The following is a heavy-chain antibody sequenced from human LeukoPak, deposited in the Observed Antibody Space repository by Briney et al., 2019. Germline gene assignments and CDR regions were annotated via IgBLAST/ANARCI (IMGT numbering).Heavy chain of an antibody. CDR3: TTLHY. V-gene: IGHV3-15*01. CDR1: GFTFSNAW. Sequence: PGGSLRLSCAASGFTFSNAWMTWVRQAPGKGLEWVGRIKTKTDGWSTDYAAPVKGGFTISRDDSESTLYLQMNGLKTEDTAVYYCTTLHYWGQGTLVSVSS. CDR2: IKTKTDGWST. J-gene: IGHJ4*02.